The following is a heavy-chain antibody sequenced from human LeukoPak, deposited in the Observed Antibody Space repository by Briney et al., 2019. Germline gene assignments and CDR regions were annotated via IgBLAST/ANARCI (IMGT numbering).Heavy chain of an antibody. CDR3: AKWGDYYVLTGYYVSDY. V-gene: IGHV3-23*01. CDR2: ITGGGSGI. Sequence: PGASLRLSCAASGFTFSNYAMSWVRQAPGKGLEWVSAITGGGSGIYYADSMKSRFTISRDNSKNTLYLQINSLRAEDTAVYYCAKWGDYYVLTGYYVSDYWGQGTLVTVSS. CDR1: GFTFSNYA. D-gene: IGHD3-9*01. J-gene: IGHJ4*02.